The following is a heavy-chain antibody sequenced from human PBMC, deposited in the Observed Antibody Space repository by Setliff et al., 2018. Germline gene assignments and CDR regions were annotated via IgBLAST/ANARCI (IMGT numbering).Heavy chain of an antibody. CDR1: GYTFTSYD. J-gene: IGHJ5*02. Sequence: ASVKVSCKASGYTFTSYDINWVRQATGQGLEWMGWMNPNSGNTGYAQKLQGRVTMTTDTSTSTAYVELRSLRSDDTAMYYCARSRSNFWSGYFNWFDPWGQGTLVTVSS. CDR2: MNPNSGNT. D-gene: IGHD3-3*01. V-gene: IGHV1-8*02. CDR3: ARSRSNFWSGYFNWFDP.